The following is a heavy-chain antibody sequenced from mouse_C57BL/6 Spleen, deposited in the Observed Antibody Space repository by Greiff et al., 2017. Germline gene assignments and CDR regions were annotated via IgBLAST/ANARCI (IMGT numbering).Heavy chain of an antibody. CDR2: ISSGGSYT. V-gene: IGHV5-6*02. CDR3: ARHYYGSEDYFDD. D-gene: IGHD1-1*01. J-gene: IGHJ2*01. Sequence: DVKLVESGGDLVKPGGSLKLSCAASGFTFSSYGMSWVRQTPDKRLEWVATISSGGSYTYYPDSVKGRFTISRDNAKNTRYLQMSSLKSEDTAMYYCARHYYGSEDYFDDWGQGTTLTVSS. CDR1: GFTFSSYG.